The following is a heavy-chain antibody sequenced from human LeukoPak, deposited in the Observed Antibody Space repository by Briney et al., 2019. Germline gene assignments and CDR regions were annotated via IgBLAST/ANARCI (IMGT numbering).Heavy chain of an antibody. CDR2: ISGSGGST. J-gene: IGHJ4*02. V-gene: IGHV3-23*01. Sequence: GGSLRLSCAASGVTISTNVMSWVRQDPGEGLEWVSAISGSGGSTYYADSVKGRFTISRDNSKNTLYLQMNSLGADDTAVYYCAKGNWRYFDYWGQGTLVTVSS. CDR3: AKGNWRYFDY. D-gene: IGHD1-1*01. CDR1: GVTISTNV.